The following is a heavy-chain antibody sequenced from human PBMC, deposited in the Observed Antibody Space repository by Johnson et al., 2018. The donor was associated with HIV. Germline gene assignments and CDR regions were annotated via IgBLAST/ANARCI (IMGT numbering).Heavy chain of an antibody. CDR2: ITSSGTSS. CDR3: AKPNSGYALGLGAFDI. Sequence: EVQLVESGGGLVKPGGSLRLSCAASGFTFSSYAMHWVRQAPGKGLEWLSYITSSGTSSYYADSVKGRFTISRDNSKNTLYLQMNSLRAEDTAVYYCAKPNSGYALGLGAFDIWGQGTMVTVSS. V-gene: IGHV3-48*03. CDR1: GFTFSSYA. J-gene: IGHJ3*02. D-gene: IGHD5-12*01.